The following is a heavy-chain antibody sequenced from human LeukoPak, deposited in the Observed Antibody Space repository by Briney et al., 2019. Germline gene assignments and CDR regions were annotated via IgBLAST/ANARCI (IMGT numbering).Heavy chain of an antibody. V-gene: IGHV1-2*02. CDR3: ARVGATVTQFDY. D-gene: IGHD1-26*01. CDR1: GYTFTDYY. J-gene: IGHJ4*02. CDR2: INPNSGGT. Sequence: GASVKVSCEASGYTFTDYYMRWVRQAPGQGLEWMGWINPNSGGTNYAQKFQGRVTMTRDTSISTAYMELRRLRSDDTAVYYCARVGATVTQFDYWGQGTLVTVSS.